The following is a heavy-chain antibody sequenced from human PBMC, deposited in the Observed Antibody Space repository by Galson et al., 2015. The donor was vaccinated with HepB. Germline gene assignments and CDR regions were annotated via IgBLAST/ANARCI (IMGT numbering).Heavy chain of an antibody. J-gene: IGHJ4*02. D-gene: IGHD6-19*01. V-gene: IGHV4-59*01. Sequence: SETLSLTCTVSGVSITGYYWSWIRQSPKKGLEWIGYIYYDGNTNYNPSLKSRLSISVDTSQNQFSLNLRSVTAADTAVYYCAKGGWSLDYWGQGTLVTVSS. CDR2: IYYDGNT. CDR3: AKGGWSLDY. CDR1: GVSITGYY.